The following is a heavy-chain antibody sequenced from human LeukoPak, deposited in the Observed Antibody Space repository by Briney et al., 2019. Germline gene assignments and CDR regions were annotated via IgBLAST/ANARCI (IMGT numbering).Heavy chain of an antibody. Sequence: SETLSLTCTVSGGSISSGDYYWSWIRQPPGKGLEWIGYIYYSGSTYYNPSLKSRVTISVDTSKNQFSLKLSSVTAADTAVYYCARGSGYDYVDYWGQGTLVTVSS. V-gene: IGHV4-30-4*01. J-gene: IGHJ4*02. CDR1: GGSISSGDYY. D-gene: IGHD5-12*01. CDR2: IYYSGST. CDR3: ARGSGYDYVDY.